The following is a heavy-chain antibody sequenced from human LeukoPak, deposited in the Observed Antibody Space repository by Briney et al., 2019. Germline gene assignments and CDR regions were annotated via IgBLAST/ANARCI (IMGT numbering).Heavy chain of an antibody. CDR3: TRATPRVGIDY. J-gene: IGHJ4*02. Sequence: PGGSLRLSCAASGFTFRDYWMHWVRQVPEKGLMWVSHIKSDGSDSGYADSVRGRFTISRDNAKNMLYLQMNSLRVEDTAIYYCTRATPRVGIDYWGQGLLVTVSS. V-gene: IGHV3-74*01. D-gene: IGHD1-26*01. CDR1: GFTFRDYW. CDR2: IKSDGSDS.